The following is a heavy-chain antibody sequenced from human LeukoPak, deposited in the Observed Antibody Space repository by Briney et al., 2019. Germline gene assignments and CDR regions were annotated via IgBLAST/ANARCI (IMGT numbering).Heavy chain of an antibody. V-gene: IGHV4-39*07. CDR2: INHSGST. CDR3: VLFLEPQYYFDY. CDR1: FGSVNSGNYY. Sequence: SETLSLTCTVSFGSVNSGNYYWGWIRQPPGKGLEWIGEINHSGSTNYNPSLKSRVTISVDTSKNQFSLKLSSVTAADTAVYYCVLFLEPQYYFDYWGQGTLVTVSS. J-gene: IGHJ4*02. D-gene: IGHD3-3*01.